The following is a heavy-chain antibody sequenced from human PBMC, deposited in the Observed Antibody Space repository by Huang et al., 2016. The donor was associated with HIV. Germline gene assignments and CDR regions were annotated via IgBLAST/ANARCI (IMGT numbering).Heavy chain of an antibody. CDR1: GGTFSSYA. Sequence: QVQLVQSGAEVKKPGSSVRVSCEASGGTFSSYAINWVRQAPGQGLEWMGGIIPIFGTPNYAQKVQGRVTITADESTSTAYMGLSSLRSDDTAVYYCARDRMYDNAWYWFDPWGQGTLVTVSS. D-gene: IGHD1-1*01. CDR3: ARDRMYDNAWYWFDP. J-gene: IGHJ5*02. V-gene: IGHV1-69*01. CDR2: IIPIFGTP.